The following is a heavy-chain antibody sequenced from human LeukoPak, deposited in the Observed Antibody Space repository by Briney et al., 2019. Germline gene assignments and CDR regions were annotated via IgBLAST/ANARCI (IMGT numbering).Heavy chain of an antibody. Sequence: GGSLRLSCAASGFTFSTYSMNWVRQAPGKGLEWVSYISSSSSTIYYADSVKGRFTISRDNAKNSLYLQMNSLRAEDTAVYYCARDRMDGSGWYFGYWGQGTLATVSS. CDR2: ISSSSSTI. CDR1: GFTFSTYS. D-gene: IGHD6-19*01. CDR3: ARDRMDGSGWYFGY. J-gene: IGHJ4*02. V-gene: IGHV3-48*04.